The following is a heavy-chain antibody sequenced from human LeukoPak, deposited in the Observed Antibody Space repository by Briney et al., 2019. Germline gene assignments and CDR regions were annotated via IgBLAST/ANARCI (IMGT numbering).Heavy chain of an antibody. CDR3: GRRGSLARSFFDY. V-gene: IGHV3-21*01. D-gene: IGHD3-16*01. Sequence: GGSLRLSCAASEFSVGSNYMTWVRQAPGKGLEWVSSISSSGSYIYYADSVKGRFTISRDNARKSLYLQMNSLRAEDTAVYYCGRRGSLARSFFDYWGQGTLVTVSS. J-gene: IGHJ4*02. CDR1: EFSVGSNY. CDR2: ISSSGSYI.